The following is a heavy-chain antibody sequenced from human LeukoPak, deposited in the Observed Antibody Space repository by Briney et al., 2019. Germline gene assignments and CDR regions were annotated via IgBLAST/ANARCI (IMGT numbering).Heavy chain of an antibody. CDR1: GGSISRGGYY. CDR3: ARLYYYGSGTHFDY. V-gene: IGHV4-31*03. Sequence: PSETLSLTCTVSGGSISRGGYYCSWIRQHPGKGLEWIGYIYYSGSTYYNPSLKSRVTISVDTSKNQFSLKLSSVTAADTAVYYCARLYYYGSGTHFDYWGQGTMVTVSS. J-gene: IGHJ4*02. CDR2: IYYSGST. D-gene: IGHD3-10*01.